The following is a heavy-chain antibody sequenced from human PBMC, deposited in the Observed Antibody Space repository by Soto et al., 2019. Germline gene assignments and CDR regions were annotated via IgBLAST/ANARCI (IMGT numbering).Heavy chain of an antibody. J-gene: IGHJ6*02. Sequence: GASVKVSCKASGGTFSSYAISWVRQAPGQGLEWMGGIITIFGTANYAQKFQGRVTITADESTSTAYMVLSSLRSEDTAVYYCARDDGYCTNGVCYTRGPFYYYYGMDVWGQGTTVTVSS. CDR2: IITIFGTA. CDR1: GGTFSSYA. CDR3: ARDDGYCTNGVCYTRGPFYYYYGMDV. V-gene: IGHV1-69*13. D-gene: IGHD2-8*01.